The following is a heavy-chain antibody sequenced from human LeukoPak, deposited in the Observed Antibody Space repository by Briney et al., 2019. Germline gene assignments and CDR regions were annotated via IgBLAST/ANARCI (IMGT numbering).Heavy chain of an antibody. J-gene: IGHJ4*02. Sequence: GGSLRLSCAASGFTFSSYAMSWVRQAPGKGLEWVSSISGSGGNTYYADSVKGRFTISRDNSKNKLYLQMNSLRAEDTAVYYCAKAQHTAMVRHGDYWGRGTLVTVSS. CDR2: ISGSGGNT. D-gene: IGHD5-18*01. CDR3: AKAQHTAMVRHGDY. V-gene: IGHV3-23*01. CDR1: GFTFSSYA.